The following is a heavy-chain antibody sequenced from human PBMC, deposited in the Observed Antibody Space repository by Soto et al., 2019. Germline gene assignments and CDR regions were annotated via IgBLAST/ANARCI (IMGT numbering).Heavy chain of an antibody. CDR3: ARLNYDYLWGSYQHQHFDP. CDR1: GGSISSYY. CDR2: IYYSGST. J-gene: IGHJ5*02. V-gene: IGHV4-59*01. Sequence: QVQLQESGPGLVKPSETLSLTCTVSGGSISSYYWSWIRQPPGKGLEWIGYIYYSGSTNYNPSLKCRVTIAVDTSKNQFSLKLSSVTAADTAVYYCARLNYDYLWGSYQHQHFDPWGQGTLVTVSS. D-gene: IGHD3-16*01.